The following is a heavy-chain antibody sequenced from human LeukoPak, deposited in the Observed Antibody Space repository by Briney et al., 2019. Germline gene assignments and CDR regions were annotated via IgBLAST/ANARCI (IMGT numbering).Heavy chain of an antibody. CDR2: ISGSGSTI. J-gene: IGHJ6*03. Sequence: GGSLRLSCAASVFTFSDYYMSWIRQAPGKGLGWGSYISGSGSTIYYADSVKGRFTISRDNAKNSLYLQMNSLRAEDTAVYYCARSSSSNAYYYYDYMDVWGKGTTVTVSS. V-gene: IGHV3-11*01. CDR1: VFTFSDYY. D-gene: IGHD1-1*01. CDR3: ARSSSSNAYYYYDYMDV.